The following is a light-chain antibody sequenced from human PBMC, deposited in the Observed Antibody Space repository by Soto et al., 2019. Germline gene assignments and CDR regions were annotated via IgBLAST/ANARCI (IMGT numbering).Light chain of an antibody. Sequence: EIVLTQSPGTLSLSPGERATLSCRASQSVSSSYLAWYQQKPGQAPRLLIYGASSRATGIPDRFSGSVSGPDFTLTISRLEPEDFAVYYCQQYGSSPPLTFGGGTKVEIK. CDR2: GAS. J-gene: IGKJ4*01. CDR3: QQYGSSPPLT. CDR1: QSVSSSY. V-gene: IGKV3-20*01.